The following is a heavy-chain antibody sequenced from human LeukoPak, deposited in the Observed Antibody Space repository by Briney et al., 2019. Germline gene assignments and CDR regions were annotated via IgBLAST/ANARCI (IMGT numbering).Heavy chain of an antibody. CDR3: ASGYCSGGSCYSTTDFDY. CDR1: GYTFTSYY. Sequence: RASVKVSCKASGYTFTSYYMHWVRQAPGQGLEWMGIINPSGGSTSYAQKFQSRVTMTRDTSTSTVYMELSSLRSEDTAVYYCASGYCSGGSCYSTTDFDYWGQGTLVTVSS. D-gene: IGHD2-15*01. V-gene: IGHV1-46*01. J-gene: IGHJ4*02. CDR2: INPSGGST.